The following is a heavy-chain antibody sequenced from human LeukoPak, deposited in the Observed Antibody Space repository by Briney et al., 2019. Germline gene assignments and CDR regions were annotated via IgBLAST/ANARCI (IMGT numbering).Heavy chain of an antibody. CDR2: ISGSGGST. Sequence: GGSLRLSCAASRFTFSSYAMSWVRQAPGKGLEWVSAISGSGGSTYYADSVKGRFTISRDNSKNTLYLQMNSLRAEDTAAYYCAKDRYDSSGYYYDDWGQGTLVTVSS. V-gene: IGHV3-23*01. D-gene: IGHD3-22*01. CDR1: RFTFSSYA. CDR3: AKDRYDSSGYYYDD. J-gene: IGHJ4*02.